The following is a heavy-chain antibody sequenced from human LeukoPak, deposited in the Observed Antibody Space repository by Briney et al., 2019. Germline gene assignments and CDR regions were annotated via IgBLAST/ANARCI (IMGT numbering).Heavy chain of an antibody. CDR1: GFSLGDYW. Sequence: GGSLRLSCAASGFSLGDYWMNWVRQAPGKGLEWLATIKQDGSETHYLDSVKGRLSISRDNAKNSLCLQINSLRAEDTAVYYCARGGGWDQLLCHYWGQGTLVTVSS. J-gene: IGHJ4*02. CDR2: IKQDGSET. CDR3: ARGGGWDQLLCHY. D-gene: IGHD2-2*01. V-gene: IGHV3-7*01.